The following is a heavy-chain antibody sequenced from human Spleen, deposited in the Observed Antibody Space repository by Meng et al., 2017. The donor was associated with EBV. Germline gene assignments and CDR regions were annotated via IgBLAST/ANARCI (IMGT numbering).Heavy chain of an antibody. Sequence: QLQVVQSGSELQKVGASLKVACTASGSTFTSYAMNWVRQAPGQGLEWVGWINTNTGKPTYGQGFTGRFVFSLDTSVSTTYLQINSLQAEDTAVYYCARVLSSWYDIGYWGQGTLVTVSS. CDR3: ARVLSSWYDIGY. J-gene: IGHJ4*02. V-gene: IGHV7-4-1*02. D-gene: IGHD3-9*01. CDR1: GSTFTSYA. CDR2: INTNTGKP.